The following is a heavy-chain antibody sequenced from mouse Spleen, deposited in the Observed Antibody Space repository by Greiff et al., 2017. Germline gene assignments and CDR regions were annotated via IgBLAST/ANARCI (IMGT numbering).Heavy chain of an antibody. CDR3: AKGGYDGSSLDY. J-gene: IGHJ2*01. Sequence: VQLKESGPGMVKPSQSLSLTCTVTGYSITSGYDWHWIRHFPGNKLEWMGYISYSGSTNYNPSLKSRISITHDTSKNHFFLKLNSVTTEDTATYYCAKGGYDGSSLDYWGQGTTLTVSS. V-gene: IGHV3-1*01. CDR2: ISYSGST. D-gene: IGHD1-3*01. CDR1: GYSITSGYD.